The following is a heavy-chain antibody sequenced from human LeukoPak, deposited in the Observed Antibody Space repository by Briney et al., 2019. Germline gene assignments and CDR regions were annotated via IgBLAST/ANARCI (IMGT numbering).Heavy chain of an antibody. CDR3: ASSYGSGDYFDY. Sequence: SVKVSCNVSGGTFSSYAITWVRQAPGQGLEWMGGIIPIFGTTNYAQKFQGRVTITTDESTSTAYMELSSLRSEDTAVYYCASSYGSGDYFDYWGQGTLVTVSS. CDR1: GGTFSSYA. CDR2: IIPIFGTT. V-gene: IGHV1-69*05. D-gene: IGHD3-10*01. J-gene: IGHJ4*02.